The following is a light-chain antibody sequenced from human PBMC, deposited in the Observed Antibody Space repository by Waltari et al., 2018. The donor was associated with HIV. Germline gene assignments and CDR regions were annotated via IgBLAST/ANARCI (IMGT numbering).Light chain of an antibody. CDR2: RNN. Sequence: SVLPQQRSVSGTPGQTVNISYSGSTNISSNDVASCYQQVTGVAPKLLIYRNNQRPSGVPDRVSGAKSGTSASLAISGLRTEDEAEYYCAVWDDRLSGRLFGGGTKVTVL. J-gene: IGLJ2*01. CDR3: AVWDDRLSGRL. V-gene: IGLV1-47*01. CDR1: TNISSND.